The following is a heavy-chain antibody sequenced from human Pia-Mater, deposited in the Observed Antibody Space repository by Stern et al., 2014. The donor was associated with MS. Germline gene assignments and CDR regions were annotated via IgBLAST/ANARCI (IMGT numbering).Heavy chain of an antibody. J-gene: IGHJ4*02. CDR1: GDSINSGDFH. CDR2: IYYSGRN. CDR3: ARMKTGLRENRGFDF. V-gene: IGHV4-30-4*01. D-gene: IGHD4-17*01. Sequence: QLQLQESGPGLVKPSETLSLTCTVSGDSINSGDFHWSWVRQSPGKGLEWIGYIYYSGRNYNNPSLKSRVTMSIDTSTNQFSLNLTSVTAAYTALYYCARMKTGLRENRGFDFWGQGTQVTVSS.